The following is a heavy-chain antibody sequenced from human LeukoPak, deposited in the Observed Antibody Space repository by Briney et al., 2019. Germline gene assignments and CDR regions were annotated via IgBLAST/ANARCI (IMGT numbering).Heavy chain of an antibody. CDR2: ISWNSGSI. V-gene: IGHV3-9*01. D-gene: IGHD3-16*01. CDR3: ARVLGEAFVFDY. CDR1: GFTFHDYA. Sequence: GGSLRLSCAASGFTFHDYAMHWVRQAPGKGLEWVSGISWNSGSIGYADSVKGRFTISRDNAKNSLYLQMNSLRAEDTALYHCARVLGEAFVFDYWGQGTLVTVSS. J-gene: IGHJ4*02.